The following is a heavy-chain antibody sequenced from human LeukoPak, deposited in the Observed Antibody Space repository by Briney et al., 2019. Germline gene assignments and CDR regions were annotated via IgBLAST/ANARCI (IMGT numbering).Heavy chain of an antibody. D-gene: IGHD6-13*01. CDR2: IYYSGST. Sequence: SETLSLTCTVSGGSISSNSYYWGWIRQPPGQGLEWIGSIYYSGSTYYNPSLKGRVTISVDTSKNQFSLKLSSVTAADTAVYYCARHPLDSSSKNWFDPWGQGTLVTVSS. V-gene: IGHV4-39*01. J-gene: IGHJ5*02. CDR3: ARHPLDSSSKNWFDP. CDR1: GGSISSNSYY.